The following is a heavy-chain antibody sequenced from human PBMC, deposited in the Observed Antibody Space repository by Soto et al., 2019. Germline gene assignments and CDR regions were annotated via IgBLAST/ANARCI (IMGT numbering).Heavy chain of an antibody. J-gene: IGHJ3*02. V-gene: IGHV4-34*01. D-gene: IGHD1-26*01. Sequence: AETLSLTCAVYGGSFSGYYWIWIRQPPGKGLEWIVEINHSGSTNYNPSLKSRVTISVDTSKNQFSLKLSSVTAADTAVYYCARCGTKLRAFDIWGQGTMVTVSS. CDR2: INHSGST. CDR3: ARCGTKLRAFDI. CDR1: GGSFSGYY.